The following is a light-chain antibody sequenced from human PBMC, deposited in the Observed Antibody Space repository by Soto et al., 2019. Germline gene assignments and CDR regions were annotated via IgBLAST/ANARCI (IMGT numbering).Light chain of an antibody. J-gene: IGLJ1*01. V-gene: IGLV2-14*01. CDR1: ISDFVVYNY. Sequence: QSALTQPASVSGSPGQSITISCSGTISDFVVYNYVSWYQQHPGKAPKLMLYGVSKRPSGVSNRFSGSKSGNTASLTISGLQAEDEADYYCSSHTLSRALQVFGTGNKVTVL. CDR3: SSHTLSRALQV. CDR2: GVS.